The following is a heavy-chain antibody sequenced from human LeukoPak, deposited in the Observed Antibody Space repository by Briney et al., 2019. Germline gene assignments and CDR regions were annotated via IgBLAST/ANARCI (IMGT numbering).Heavy chain of an antibody. D-gene: IGHD6-13*01. V-gene: IGHV3-33*01. J-gene: IGHJ4*02. CDR3: ARDLWQQMIQGYDY. CDR1: GFTFTTYG. CDR2: IWNDGSYK. Sequence: GGSLRHSCAASGFTFTTYGMHWVRQAPGKGLEWVAVIWNDGSYKHYADSVKGRFTISRDDSKNTIYLQMNSLRAEDTAVYYCARDLWQQMIQGYDYWGQGTLVTVSS.